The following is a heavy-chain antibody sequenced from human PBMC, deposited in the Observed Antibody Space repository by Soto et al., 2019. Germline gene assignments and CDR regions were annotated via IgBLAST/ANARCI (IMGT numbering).Heavy chain of an antibody. Sequence: VKVSCKASGGPYNSFAISWVRPAPGQGLEWIGGIIPVFGTATYAQKFKGRVTITAEESTSTAYMELSSLTSEDTAVYYCARSLGGAGSYYDGQNYNYYNGMDVWGQGTTVTVSS. J-gene: IGHJ6*02. CDR1: GGPYNSFA. CDR3: ARSLGGAGSYYDGQNYNYYNGMDV. CDR2: IIPVFGTA. V-gene: IGHV1-69*13. D-gene: IGHD3-10*01.